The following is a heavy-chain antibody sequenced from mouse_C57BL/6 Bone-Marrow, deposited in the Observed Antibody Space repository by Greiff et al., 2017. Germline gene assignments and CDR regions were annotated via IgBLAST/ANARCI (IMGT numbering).Heavy chain of an antibody. Sequence: VQLKESGPGLVAPSQSLSITCTVSGFSLTSYAISWVRQPPGQGLEWLGVIWTGRGTNYNSALKSRLSISKDNSKSQVFFKQNILQTDDTARYYCSRQLYYFDYWGQGTTLTVSS. CDR2: IWTGRGT. V-gene: IGHV2-9-1*01. J-gene: IGHJ2*01. CDR1: GFSLTSYA. CDR3: SRQLYYFDY.